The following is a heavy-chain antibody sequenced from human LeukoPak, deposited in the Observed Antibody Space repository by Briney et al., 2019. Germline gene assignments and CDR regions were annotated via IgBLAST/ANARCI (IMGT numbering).Heavy chain of an antibody. CDR3: ARGTLYRGWSYYLDF. D-gene: IGHD6-19*01. Sequence: PSETLSLTCAVSGASISSSNYYWGWIRQPPGKALEWIGSVYYSGTTSYNPSLKSRVTISVDMSKNHFSLRLRSVTAADTAMYYCARGTLYRGWSYYLDFWGQGSQVTVSS. CDR2: VYYSGTT. V-gene: IGHV4-39*07. J-gene: IGHJ4*02. CDR1: GASISSSNYY.